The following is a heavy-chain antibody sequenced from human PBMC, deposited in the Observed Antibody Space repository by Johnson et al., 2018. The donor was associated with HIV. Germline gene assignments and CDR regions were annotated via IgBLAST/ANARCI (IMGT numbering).Heavy chain of an antibody. CDR2: ISSNGGST. Sequence: QVYLVESGGGLVQPGGSLRLSCAASGFTFSSYAMHWVRQAPGKGLEYVSAISSNGGSTYYADSVTGRFTISRDNSKSTLYLQMSSLRGEDTAVYYCAKDCQWELPDAFDIWGQGTMVTVSS. D-gene: IGHD1-26*01. CDR3: AKDCQWELPDAFDI. J-gene: IGHJ3*02. CDR1: GFTFSSYA. V-gene: IGHV3-64*04.